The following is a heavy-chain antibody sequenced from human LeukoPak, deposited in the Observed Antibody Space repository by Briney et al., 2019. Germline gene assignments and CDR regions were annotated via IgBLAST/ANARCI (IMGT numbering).Heavy chain of an antibody. V-gene: IGHV4-34*01. CDR1: GGSFSGYY. CDR3: ARALTGYRTILGY. CDR2: INQSGST. Sequence: PSETLSLTCAVYGGSFSGYYWSWIRQPPGKGLEWIGEINQSGSTNYNPSLKSRVTISVDTSKNQFSLQLSSVTAADTAVYYCARALTGYRTILGYWGQGTLVTVSS. J-gene: IGHJ4*02. D-gene: IGHD3-9*01.